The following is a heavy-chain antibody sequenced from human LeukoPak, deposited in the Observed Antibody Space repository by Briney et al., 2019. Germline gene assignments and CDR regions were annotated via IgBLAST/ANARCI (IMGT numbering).Heavy chain of an antibody. CDR2: INRDGSEK. D-gene: IGHD6-13*01. V-gene: IGHV3-7*01. CDR3: ARSRSIGY. CDR1: GFTFSSYD. J-gene: IGHJ4*02. Sequence: GGSLRLSCAASGFTFSSYDMNWVRQAPGKGLEWVANINRDGSEKYYVESIEGRFTISRDNAKNSLYLQMNSLRAEDTAVYYCARSRSIGYWGQGTLVTVSS.